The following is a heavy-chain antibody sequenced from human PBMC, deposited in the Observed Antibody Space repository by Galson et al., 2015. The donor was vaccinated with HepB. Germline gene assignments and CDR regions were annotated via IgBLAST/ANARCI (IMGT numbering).Heavy chain of an antibody. V-gene: IGHV5-10-1*01. CDR2: IDPSDSYT. Sequence: QSGAEVKKPGESLRISCKGSGSSFTSYWISWVRQMPGKGLEWMGRIDPSDSYTNYSPSFQGHVTISADKSISTAYLQWSSLKASDTAMYYCARSSMATISRGGGLPDYWGQGTLVTVSS. D-gene: IGHD5-24*01. J-gene: IGHJ4*02. CDR3: ARSSMATISRGGGLPDY. CDR1: GSSFTSYW.